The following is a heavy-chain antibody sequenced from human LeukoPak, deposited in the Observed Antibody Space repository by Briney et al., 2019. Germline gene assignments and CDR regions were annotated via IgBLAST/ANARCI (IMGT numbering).Heavy chain of an antibody. CDR1: GGSISSSSYY. D-gene: IGHD3-9*01. V-gene: IGHV4-39*01. J-gene: IGHJ4*02. Sequence: TTSETLSLTCTVSGGSISSSSYYWGWIRQPPGKGLEWIGSIYYSGSTYYNPSLKSRVTISVDTSKNQFSLKLSSVTAADTAVYYCASAGTAYYDILTGYYNRAIGSLPPDYWGREPWSPSPQ. CDR3: ASAGTAYYDILTGYYNRAIGSLPPDY. CDR2: IYYSGST.